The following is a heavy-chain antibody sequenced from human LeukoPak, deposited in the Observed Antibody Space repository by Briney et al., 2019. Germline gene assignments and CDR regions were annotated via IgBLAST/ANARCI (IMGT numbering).Heavy chain of an antibody. Sequence: PSETLSLTCAVYGGSFSGYYWSWIRQPPGKGLEWIGEINHSGSTNYNPSLKSRVTISVDTSKNQFSLKLSSVTAADTAVYYCARQIRWLRYWFDPWGQGTLVTISS. V-gene: IGHV4-34*01. D-gene: IGHD5-12*01. CDR2: INHSGST. J-gene: IGHJ5*02. CDR3: ARQIRWLRYWFDP. CDR1: GGSFSGYY.